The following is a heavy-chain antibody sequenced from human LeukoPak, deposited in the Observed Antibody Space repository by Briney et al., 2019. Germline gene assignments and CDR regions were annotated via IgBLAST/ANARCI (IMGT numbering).Heavy chain of an antibody. Sequence: GRSLRLSCAASGFTFGAYGMHWVRQAPGKGLEWVAVIWYDGSNQYYVDSVKGRFTISRDNSKDTVHLQMNSLRVEDTAVYYCAREQYGSDDALDIWGQGTMVTVSS. CDR2: IWYDGSNQ. D-gene: IGHD3-10*01. CDR1: GFTFGAYG. CDR3: AREQYGSDDALDI. V-gene: IGHV3-33*01. J-gene: IGHJ3*02.